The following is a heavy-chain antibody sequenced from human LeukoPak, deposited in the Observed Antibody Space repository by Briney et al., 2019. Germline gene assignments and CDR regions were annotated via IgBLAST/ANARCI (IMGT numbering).Heavy chain of an antibody. CDR1: GYTFTSYD. J-gene: IGHJ5*02. CDR2: MNPNSGNT. CDR3: ARVSGSYSSWFDP. D-gene: IGHD1-26*01. Sequence: ASVKVSCKASGYTFTSYDINWVRQATGQGLEWMGWMNPNSGNTGYAQKFQGRVAMTRNTSISTAYMELSSLRSEDTAVYHCARVSGSYSSWFDPWGQGTLVTVSS. V-gene: IGHV1-8*01.